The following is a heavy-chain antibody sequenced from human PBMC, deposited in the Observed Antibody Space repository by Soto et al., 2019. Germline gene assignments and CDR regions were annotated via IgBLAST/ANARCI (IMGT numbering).Heavy chain of an antibody. CDR2: INSDGST. J-gene: IGHJ4*02. V-gene: IGHV3-53*01. CDR3: ARSGYSFAWGY. CDR1: GFLVNSAY. D-gene: IGHD5-18*01. Sequence: EVQLVESGGGLIPPGGSLRLSCAASGFLVNSAYMTWVRQAPGKGLEWLSMINSDGSTLYAESVKGRFTISGDNSKNRVDLQMNSLRAEDTAMYYCARSGYSFAWGYWGQGTLVIVTS.